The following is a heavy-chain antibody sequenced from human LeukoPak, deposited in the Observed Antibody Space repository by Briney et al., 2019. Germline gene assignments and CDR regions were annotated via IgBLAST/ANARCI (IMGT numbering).Heavy chain of an antibody. J-gene: IGHJ4*02. D-gene: IGHD4-17*01. CDR1: GGSFSGYY. V-gene: IGHV4-34*01. Sequence: SETLSLTCAVSGGSFSGYYWTWIRQPPGKGLEWIGEINHSGGANYNPSLKSRVTISLDTSKNQFSLKLSSVTAADTALYYCARGQGTVTTHWGQGTLVTVSS. CDR3: ARGQGTVTTH. CDR2: INHSGGA.